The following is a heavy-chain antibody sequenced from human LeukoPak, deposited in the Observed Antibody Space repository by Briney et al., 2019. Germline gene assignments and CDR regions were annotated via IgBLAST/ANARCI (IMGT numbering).Heavy chain of an antibody. CDR3: ARIANSGYYLFDY. V-gene: IGHV4-59*01. CDR1: GASISSYY. Sequence: SETLSLTCTVSGASISSYYWSWIRQPPRKGLEWIAYIFYSGSTNYNPSLTSRVTISVDTSKNQFSLKVNSVTAADTAVYYCARIANSGYYLFDYWGQGTLVTVSS. CDR2: IFYSGST. J-gene: IGHJ4*02. D-gene: IGHD3-22*01.